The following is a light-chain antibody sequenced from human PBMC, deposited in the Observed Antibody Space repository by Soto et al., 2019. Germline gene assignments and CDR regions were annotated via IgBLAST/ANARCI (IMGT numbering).Light chain of an antibody. CDR2: EDT. Sequence: SVLAKPASVSGSPGQSITISCTGPSSDIGAYDYVSWFQQHPGRAPKVRIFEDTNRPSGVSNRFSGSESGITASLTISGLQADDEAEYVCISYKTDDTFLFGTGTKV. J-gene: IGLJ1*01. CDR1: SSDIGAYDY. V-gene: IGLV2-14*01. CDR3: ISYKTDDTFL.